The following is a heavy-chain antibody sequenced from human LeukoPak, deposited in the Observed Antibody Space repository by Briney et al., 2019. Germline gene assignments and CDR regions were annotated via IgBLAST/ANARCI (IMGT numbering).Heavy chain of an antibody. J-gene: IGHJ5*02. Sequence: PSETLSLTCTVSGGSVSSGSYYWSWIRQPPGKGLEWIGYIYYSGSTNYNPSLKSRVTISVDTSKNQFSLKLSSVTAADTAVYYCARVPRTMVRGVIILGFDPWGQGTLVTVSS. D-gene: IGHD3-10*01. CDR1: GGSVSSGSYY. CDR3: ARVPRTMVRGVIILGFDP. V-gene: IGHV4-61*01. CDR2: IYYSGST.